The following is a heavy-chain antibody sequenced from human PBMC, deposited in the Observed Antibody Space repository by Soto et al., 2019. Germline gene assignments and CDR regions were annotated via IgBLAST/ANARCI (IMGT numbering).Heavy chain of an antibody. CDR3: AKDRGYYDFWSGYGEAYYYYGMDV. V-gene: IGHV3-23*01. CDR2: ISGSGGST. D-gene: IGHD3-3*01. CDR1: GFTFSSYA. Sequence: GGSLRLSCAASGFTFSSYAMSWVRQAPGKGLEWVSAISGSGGSTYYADSVKGRFTISRDNSKNTLYLQMNSLRAEDTAVYYCAKDRGYYDFWSGYGEAYYYYGMDVWGQGTTVTVSS. J-gene: IGHJ6*02.